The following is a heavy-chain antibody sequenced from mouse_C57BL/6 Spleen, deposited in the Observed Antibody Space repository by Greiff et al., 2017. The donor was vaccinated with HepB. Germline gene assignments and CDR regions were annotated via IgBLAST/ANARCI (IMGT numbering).Heavy chain of an antibody. Sequence: VKLMESGPELVKPGASVKISCKASGYSFTSYYIHWVKQRPGQGLEWIGWIYPGSGNTKYNEKFKGKATLTADTSSSTAYMQLSSLTSEDSAVYYCARNYGSSYEGVWFAYWGQGTLVTVSA. CDR3: ARNYGSSYEGVWFAY. J-gene: IGHJ3*01. V-gene: IGHV1-66*01. CDR2: IYPGSGNT. D-gene: IGHD1-1*01. CDR1: GYSFTSYY.